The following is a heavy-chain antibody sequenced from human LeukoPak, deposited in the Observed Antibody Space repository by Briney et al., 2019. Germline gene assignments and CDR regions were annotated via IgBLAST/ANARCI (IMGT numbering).Heavy chain of an antibody. D-gene: IGHD4-17*01. CDR3: AKDLNYGDYVTYSFDY. J-gene: IGHJ4*02. V-gene: IGHV3-23*01. Sequence: GGSLRLSCAASRFTFSNYAMSWVRQAPGKGLEWVSTISGSGGSTYYADSVKGRFTISRDNSKNTLYLQMNSLRAEDTAVYYCAKDLNYGDYVTYSFDYWGQGTLVTVSS. CDR1: RFTFSNYA. CDR2: ISGSGGST.